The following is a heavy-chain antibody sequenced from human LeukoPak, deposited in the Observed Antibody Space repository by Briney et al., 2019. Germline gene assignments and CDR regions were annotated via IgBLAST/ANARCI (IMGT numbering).Heavy chain of an antibody. CDR2: INHSGST. Sequence: PSETLSLTCAVYGGSFSGYYWSWIRQPPGKGLEWIGEINHSGSTNYNPSLKSRVTISVDTSKNQFSLKLSSVTAADTAVYYCAILGGSSSWYNYYYGMDVWGQGTTVTVSS. CDR1: GGSFSGYY. V-gene: IGHV4-34*01. J-gene: IGHJ6*02. D-gene: IGHD6-13*01. CDR3: AILGGSSSWYNYYYGMDV.